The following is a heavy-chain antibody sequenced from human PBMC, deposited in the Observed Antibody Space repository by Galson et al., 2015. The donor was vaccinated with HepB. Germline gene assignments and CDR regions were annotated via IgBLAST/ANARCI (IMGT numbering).Heavy chain of an antibody. J-gene: IGHJ5*02. D-gene: IGHD1/OR15-1a*01. V-gene: IGHV3-7*01. CDR1: GFTFSSHR. CDR3: AGNTNFLFDP. CDR2: IKQDGSVK. Sequence: SLRLSCAASGFTFSSHRMSWVRQAPGKGLEWVANIKQDGSVKHYVDSVKGRFTISRDNAKNSLYLQMNSLRAEDTAVYYCAGNTNFLFDPWGQGTLVTVSS.